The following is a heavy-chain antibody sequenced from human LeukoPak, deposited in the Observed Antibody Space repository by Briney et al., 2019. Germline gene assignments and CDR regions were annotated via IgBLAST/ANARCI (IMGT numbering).Heavy chain of an antibody. Sequence: GSLELSWAASGLLFNSYALHWVRPAPGKGLGWVAVISYDGSNKYYADSVRGRFTISRDNSKNTVSLQMNSLSAEDTAVYYCARGGVSSSWGLDYWGQGTLVTVSS. V-gene: IGHV3-30*01. D-gene: IGHD6-13*01. CDR2: ISYDGSNK. J-gene: IGHJ4*02. CDR3: ARGGVSSSWGLDY. CDR1: GLLFNSYA.